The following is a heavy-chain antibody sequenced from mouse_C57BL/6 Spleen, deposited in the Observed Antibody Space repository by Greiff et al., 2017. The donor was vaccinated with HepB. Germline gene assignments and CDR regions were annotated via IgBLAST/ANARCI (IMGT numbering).Heavy chain of an antibody. V-gene: IGHV1-64*01. CDR1: GYTFTSYW. Sequence: QVHVKQPGAELVKPGASVKLSCKASGYTFTSYWMHWVKQRPGQGLEWIGMIHPNSGSTNYNEKFKSKATLTVDKSSSTAYMQLSSLTSEDSAVYYCARGEGDGYYENYFDYWGQGTTLTVSS. CDR3: ARGEGDGYYENYFDY. CDR2: IHPNSGST. J-gene: IGHJ2*01. D-gene: IGHD2-3*01.